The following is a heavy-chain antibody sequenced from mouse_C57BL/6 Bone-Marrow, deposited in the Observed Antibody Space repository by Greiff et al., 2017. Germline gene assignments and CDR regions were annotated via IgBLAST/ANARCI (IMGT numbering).Heavy chain of an antibody. Sequence: VQLQQSGAELARPGASVKLSCKASGYTFTSYGISWVKQRTGQGLEWIGEIYPRSGNTYYNEKFKGKATLTADKSSSTAYMELRSLTSEDSAVYFCARFSAVVEVRFAYWGQETLVTVSA. CDR2: IYPRSGNT. CDR1: GYTFTSYG. D-gene: IGHD1-1*01. CDR3: ARFSAVVEVRFAY. V-gene: IGHV1-81*01. J-gene: IGHJ3*01.